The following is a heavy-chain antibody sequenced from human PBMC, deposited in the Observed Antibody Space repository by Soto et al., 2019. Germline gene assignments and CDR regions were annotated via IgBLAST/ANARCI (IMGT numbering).Heavy chain of an antibody. J-gene: IGHJ5*01. CDR2: INSDGAT. CDR1: GFTFSDYA. D-gene: IGHD6-19*01. CDR3: ASRPRGSVAGTLDS. Sequence: GGSLRLSCAASGFTFSDYAMSWVRQAPGKGLEWVSVINSDGATYYADSVQGRSSISRDNSKSTLCLQMNSLSVEDTAIYYCASRPRGSVAGTLDSWGQGSLVTVSS. V-gene: IGHV3-23*01.